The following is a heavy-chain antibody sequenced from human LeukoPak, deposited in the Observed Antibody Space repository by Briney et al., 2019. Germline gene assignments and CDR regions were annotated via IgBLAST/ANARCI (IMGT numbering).Heavy chain of an antibody. CDR3: ARETYCSGGSCYKGNAFDI. CDR2: IYKVGTT. V-gene: IGHV3-66*01. D-gene: IGHD2-15*01. Sequence: GGSLRLSCAASGITVSRNYMTWVRQAPGKGLEWVAIIYKVGTTYYADSVKGRFTISRDNAKNSLYLQMNSLRADDTAVYYCARETYCSGGSCYKGNAFDIWGQGTMVTVSS. J-gene: IGHJ3*02. CDR1: GITVSRNY.